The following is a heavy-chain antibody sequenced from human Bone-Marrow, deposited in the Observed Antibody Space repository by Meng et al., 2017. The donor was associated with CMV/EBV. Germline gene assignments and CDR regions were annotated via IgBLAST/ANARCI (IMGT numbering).Heavy chain of an antibody. Sequence: FSRSAMSWVRQAPGKGLEWISVVYSGGTSKYYADSVKGQFTIYRDNYKNTVYLQMNSLRAEDAAVYYCAKLNPSYCTGTSCYQWYFDLWGRGTLVTVSS. CDR1: FSRSA. D-gene: IGHD2-2*01. CDR3: AKLNPSYCTGTSCYQWYFDL. CDR2: VYSGGTSK. J-gene: IGHJ2*01. V-gene: IGHV3-23*03.